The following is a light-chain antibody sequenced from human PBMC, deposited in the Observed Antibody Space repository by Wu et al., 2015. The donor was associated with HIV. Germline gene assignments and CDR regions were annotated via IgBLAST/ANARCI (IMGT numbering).Light chain of an antibody. CDR3: QQYYTYPPYS. CDR2: AAS. V-gene: IGKV1-8*01. CDR1: QSIKSY. J-gene: IGKJ2*03. Sequence: AVRITQSPSSLSASTGDTVTITCRASQSIKSYLAWYQQTPGKAPKLLIYAASTLKSGVPERFTGSGSGTDFTLTIKSLQSEDFATYYCQQYYTYPPYSFGQGTKLEIK.